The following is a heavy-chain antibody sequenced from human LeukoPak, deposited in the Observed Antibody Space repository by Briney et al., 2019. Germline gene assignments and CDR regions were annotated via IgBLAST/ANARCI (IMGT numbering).Heavy chain of an antibody. V-gene: IGHV4-38-2*01. CDR3: ARGLPDY. CDR2: IYHSGST. Sequence: ESGPGLVKPSETLSLTCAVSGYSISSGYYWGWIRQPPGKGLEWIGSIYHSGSTYYNPSLKSRVTISVDTSKNQFSLKLSSVTAADTAVYYCARGLPDYWGQGTLVTVSS. CDR1: GYSISSGYY. J-gene: IGHJ4*02. D-gene: IGHD2-2*01.